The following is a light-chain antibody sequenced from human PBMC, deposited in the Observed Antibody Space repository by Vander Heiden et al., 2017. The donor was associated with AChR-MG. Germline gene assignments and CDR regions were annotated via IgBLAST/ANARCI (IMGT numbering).Light chain of an antibody. V-gene: IGLV1-47*01. CDR3: AAWDDSLSGLV. J-gene: IGLJ1*01. CDR2: GSN. Sequence: QSVLTQPPSASGTPGPRVTISCSGSSSNIGSNYVYWYQQLPGTAPKLLIYGSNQRPSGVPDRFSGSKSGTSASLAISGLRSEDEADYYCAAWDDSLSGLVFGTGTKVTVL. CDR1: SSNIGSNY.